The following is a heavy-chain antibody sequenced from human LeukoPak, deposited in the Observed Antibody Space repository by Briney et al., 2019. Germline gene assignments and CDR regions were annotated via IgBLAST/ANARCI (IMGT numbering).Heavy chain of an antibody. CDR2: INHSGST. V-gene: IGHV4-34*01. J-gene: IGHJ4*02. CDR1: GGSFSGYY. CDR3: ASGPEEGQLDY. Sequence: SETLSLTCAVYGGSFSGYYWSWIRQPPGKGLEWIGEINHSGSTNYNPSPKSRVTISVDTSKNQFSLKLSSVTAADTAVYYCASGPEEGQLDYWGQGTLVTVSS.